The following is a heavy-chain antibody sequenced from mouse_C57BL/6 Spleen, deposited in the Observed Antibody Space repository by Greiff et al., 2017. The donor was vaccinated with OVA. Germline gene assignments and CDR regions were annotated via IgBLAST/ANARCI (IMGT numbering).Heavy chain of an antibody. J-gene: IGHJ4*01. CDR2: ISDGGSYT. CDR3: ARVRDYYYYAMDY. V-gene: IGHV5-4*01. D-gene: IGHD1-1*01. Sequence: EVQVVESGGGLVKPGGSLKLSCAASGFTFSSYAMSWVRQTPEKRLEWVATISDGGSYTYYPDNVKGRFTISRDNAKNNLYLQMSHLKSEDTAMYYCARVRDYYYYAMDYWGQGTSVTVSS. CDR1: GFTFSSYA.